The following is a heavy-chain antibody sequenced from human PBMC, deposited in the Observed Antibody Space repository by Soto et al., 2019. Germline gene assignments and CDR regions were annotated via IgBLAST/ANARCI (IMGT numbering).Heavy chain of an antibody. V-gene: IGHV3-23*01. CDR1: GFTFSSYA. J-gene: IGHJ4*02. CDR2: ISGSGGST. D-gene: IGHD6-6*01. CDR3: AKDLAYSSSFN. Sequence: EVQLLESGGGLVQPGGSLRLSCAASGFTFSSYAMSWVRQAPGKGLEWVSAISGSGGSTYYADSVKGRFTISRENSNNTLNLQMNSLRDEDTAVYYCAKDLAYSSSFNWGQGTLVTVSS.